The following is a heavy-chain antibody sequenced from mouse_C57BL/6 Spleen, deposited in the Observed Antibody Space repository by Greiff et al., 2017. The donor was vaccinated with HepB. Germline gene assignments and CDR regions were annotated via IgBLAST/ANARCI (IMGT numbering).Heavy chain of an antibody. D-gene: IGHD2-5*01. V-gene: IGHV3-6*01. CDR3: ARNSNYDAMDY. Sequence: VQLKESGPGLVKPSQSLSLTCSVTGYSITSGYYWNWIRQFPGNKLEWMGYISYDGSNNYNPSLKNRISITRDTSKNQLFLKLNSVTTEDTATYYCARNSNYDAMDYWGQGTSVTVSS. J-gene: IGHJ4*01. CDR2: ISYDGSN. CDR1: GYSITSGYY.